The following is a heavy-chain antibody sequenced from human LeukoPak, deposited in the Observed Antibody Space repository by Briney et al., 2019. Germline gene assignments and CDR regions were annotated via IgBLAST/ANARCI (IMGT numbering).Heavy chain of an antibody. CDR2: TYYRSRWYN. Sequence: SQTLSLTCAIFGDSVSSNRAGWSWVRQSPSRGLEWLGRTYYRSRWYNDDAPSVKGRITINADTAKNQFSLQLNSVTAEDTALYYCARGGLVRGAINPLIGFDVWGQGVMVTVSS. D-gene: IGHD3-10*01. J-gene: IGHJ3*01. CDR3: ARGGLVRGAINPLIGFDV. V-gene: IGHV6-1*01. CDR1: GDSVSSNRAG.